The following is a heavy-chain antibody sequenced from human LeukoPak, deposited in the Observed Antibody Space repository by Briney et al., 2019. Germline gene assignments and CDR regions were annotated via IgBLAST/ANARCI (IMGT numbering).Heavy chain of an antibody. CDR1: GYTLTELS. CDR2: IIPIFGTA. D-gene: IGHD2-8*01. V-gene: IGHV1-69*13. Sequence: ASVKVSCKVSGYTLTELSMHWVGQPPGQGLEWMGGIIPIFGTANFAQKFQGRVTITADESTSTVYMELSRLRSEDTAVYYCAGRLDCTNGVCFNYFRFDYWGQGTLVTVSS. J-gene: IGHJ4*02. CDR3: AGRLDCTNGVCFNYFRFDY.